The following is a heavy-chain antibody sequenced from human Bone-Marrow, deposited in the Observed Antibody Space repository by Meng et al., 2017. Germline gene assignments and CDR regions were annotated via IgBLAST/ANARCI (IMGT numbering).Heavy chain of an antibody. J-gene: IGHJ6*02. D-gene: IGHD3-10*01. CDR3: ARDFGFGGGYYGVDV. Sequence: SETLSLTCTVSGGSISSFYWSWIRQPPGKGLEWIGCIYNSGSTNYNPSLKSRVTISVDTSKNQFSLKLSSVTAADTAVYYCARDFGFGGGYYGVDVWGQGTTVTVSS. CDR1: GGSISSFY. V-gene: IGHV4-59*01. CDR2: IYNSGST.